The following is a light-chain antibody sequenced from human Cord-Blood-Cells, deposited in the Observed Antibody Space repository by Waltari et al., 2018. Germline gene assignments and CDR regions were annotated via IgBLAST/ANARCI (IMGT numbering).Light chain of an antibody. V-gene: IGLV2-23*02. CDR3: CSYAGSSTVV. CDR1: SSHVGRHKL. J-gene: IGLJ2*01. CDR2: EVS. Sequence: QSALTPHASASGSPGHSITITCPGPSSHVGRHKLVSWYQQHPGKAPKLMFYEVSTRPSGVSNRFSGSKSGNTASLTISGLQAEDEADYYCCSYAGSSTVVFGGGTKLTVL.